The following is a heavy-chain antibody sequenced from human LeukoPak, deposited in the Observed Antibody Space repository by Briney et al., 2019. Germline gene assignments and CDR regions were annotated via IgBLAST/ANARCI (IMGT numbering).Heavy chain of an antibody. D-gene: IGHD3-3*01. V-gene: IGHV4-30-4*08. CDR3: GRGRFLEWSSDAFDI. CDR2: IYYSGST. CDR1: GGSISSGDYY. Sequence: TSQTLSLTCTVSGGSISSGDYYWSWIRQPPGKGLEWIGYIYYSGSTYYNPSLKSRVTISVGTSKNQFSLKLGSVTAADTAVYYCGRGRFLEWSSDAFDIWGQGTMVTVSS. J-gene: IGHJ3*02.